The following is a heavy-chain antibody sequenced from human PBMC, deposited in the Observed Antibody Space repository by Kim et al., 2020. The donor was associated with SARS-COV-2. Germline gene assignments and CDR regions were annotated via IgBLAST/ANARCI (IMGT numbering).Heavy chain of an antibody. V-gene: IGHV3-23*01. CDR3: AKQYQKQTRQRAFDI. Sequence: DAVKGRFTISRDNSKNTLELQMSSLRAEDTALYYCAKQYQKQTRQRAFDIWGQGTMVTVSS. D-gene: IGHD2-2*01. J-gene: IGHJ3*02.